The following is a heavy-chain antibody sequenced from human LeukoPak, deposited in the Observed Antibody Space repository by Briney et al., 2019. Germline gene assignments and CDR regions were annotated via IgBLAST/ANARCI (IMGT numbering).Heavy chain of an antibody. CDR1: GFTFSDYY. CDR2: ISSSGSTI. CDR3: ARDPYYYDSSGYPFFDY. D-gene: IGHD3-22*01. V-gene: IGHV3-11*04. Sequence: GGSLRLSCAASGFTFSDYYMSWIRQAPGKGLEWVSYISSSGSTIYYADSVKGRFTISRDNAKNSLYLQMNSLRAEDTAVYYCARDPYYYDSSGYPFFDYWGQGTLVTVSS. J-gene: IGHJ4*02.